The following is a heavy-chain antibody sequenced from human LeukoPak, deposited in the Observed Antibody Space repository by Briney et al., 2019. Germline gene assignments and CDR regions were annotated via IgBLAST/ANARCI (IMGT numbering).Heavy chain of an antibody. D-gene: IGHD3-9*01. CDR3: ASILRYFDWLSTKGGYYFDY. CDR1: GFPFSSYE. Sequence: RPGGSLRLSCAASGFPFSSYEMNWVRQAPGKGVEWVAYISSSSSTIYYADSVKGRFTISRDNAKISLYLQMNGLRAEDTAVYYCASILRYFDWLSTKGGYYFDYWGQGTLVTVSS. CDR2: ISSSSSTI. J-gene: IGHJ4*02. V-gene: IGHV3-48*03.